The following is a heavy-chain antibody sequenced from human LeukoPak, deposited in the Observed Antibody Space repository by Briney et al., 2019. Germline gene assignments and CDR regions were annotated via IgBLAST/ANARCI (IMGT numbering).Heavy chain of an antibody. D-gene: IGHD2-2*01. CDR3: ARGHRYCSSTSCLLGRDY. V-gene: IGHV4-34*01. J-gene: IGHJ4*02. CDR2: INHSGST. CDR1: GGSFSGYY. Sequence: SETLSLTCAVYGGSFSGYYWSWIRQPPGKGLEWIGEINHSGSTNYNPSLKSRVTISVDTSKIQFSLKLSSVTAADTAVYYCARGHRYCSSTSCLLGRDYWGQGTLVTVSS.